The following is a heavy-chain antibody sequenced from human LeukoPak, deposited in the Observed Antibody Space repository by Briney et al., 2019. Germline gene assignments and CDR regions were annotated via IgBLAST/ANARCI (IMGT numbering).Heavy chain of an antibody. CDR1: GFTFSSYA. V-gene: IGHV3-30-3*01. Sequence: GGSLRLSCAASGFTFSSYAMNWVRRAPGKALEWVATISSDGGNRYYSDSVKGRFTISRDNSKNTLYLQMNSLRPEDTAVFHCARGRAVTGCTVIDYWGQGTLVTVSS. CDR3: ARGRAVTGCTVIDY. CDR2: ISSDGGNR. D-gene: IGHD6-19*01. J-gene: IGHJ4*02.